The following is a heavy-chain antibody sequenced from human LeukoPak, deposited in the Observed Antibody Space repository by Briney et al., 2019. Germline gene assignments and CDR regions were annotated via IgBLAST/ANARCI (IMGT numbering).Heavy chain of an antibody. CDR1: GGSFSGYY. Sequence: SETLSLTCAVYGGSFSGYYWSWIRQPPGKGLECIGYIYYSGSTNYNPSLKSRVTISVDTSKNQFSLKLSSVTAADTAVYYCARGVAMVRGVINTIDYWGQGTLVTVSS. J-gene: IGHJ4*02. CDR3: ARGVAMVRGVINTIDY. CDR2: IYYSGST. D-gene: IGHD3-10*01. V-gene: IGHV4-59*01.